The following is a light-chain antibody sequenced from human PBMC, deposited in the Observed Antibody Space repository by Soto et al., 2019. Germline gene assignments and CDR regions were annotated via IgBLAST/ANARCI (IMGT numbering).Light chain of an antibody. CDR1: QSVSSY. CDR2: DAS. J-gene: IGKJ3*01. V-gene: IGKV3-11*01. CDR3: QQRSNWPC. Sequence: EIVLTQSPATLYLSPGERATLSCRASQSVSSYLAWYQQKPGQAPRLLIYDASNRATGIPARFSGSGSGTDFTLTISSLEPEDFAVYYCQQRSNWPCFGPGTKVDIK.